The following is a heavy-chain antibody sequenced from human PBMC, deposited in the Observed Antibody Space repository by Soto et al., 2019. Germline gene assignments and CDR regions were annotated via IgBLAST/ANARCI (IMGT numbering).Heavy chain of an antibody. D-gene: IGHD3-16*01. CDR1: GFTFSSYA. V-gene: IGHV3-23*01. CDR3: AKGRPYYDYIWGSPDY. Sequence: EVQLLESGGGLVQPGGSLRLSCAASGFTFSSYAMSWVRQAPGKGLEWVSAISGSGGSTYYADSVKGRFTISRDNSKNTLYLQMNSLRAEDTAVYYCAKGRPYYDYIWGSPDYWGQGTLVTVSS. CDR2: ISGSGGST. J-gene: IGHJ4*02.